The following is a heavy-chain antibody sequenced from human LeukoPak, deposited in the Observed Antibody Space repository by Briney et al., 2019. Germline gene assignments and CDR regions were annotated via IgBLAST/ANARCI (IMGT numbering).Heavy chain of an antibody. Sequence: SETLSLTCAVYGGSFSGYYWSWIRQPPGKGLEWIGEINHSGSTYYNPSLKSRVTISVDTSKNQFSLKLSSVTAADTAVYYCARDKRTYYYDSSGYAADYWGQGTLVTVSS. CDR3: ARDKRTYYYDSSGYAADY. CDR1: GGSFSGYY. D-gene: IGHD3-22*01. CDR2: INHSGST. J-gene: IGHJ4*02. V-gene: IGHV4-34*01.